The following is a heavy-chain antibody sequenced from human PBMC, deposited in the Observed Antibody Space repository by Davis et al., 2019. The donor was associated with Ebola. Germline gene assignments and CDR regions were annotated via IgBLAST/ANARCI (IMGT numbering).Heavy chain of an antibody. J-gene: IGHJ4*02. CDR2: ISWNSGSI. V-gene: IGHV3-9*01. D-gene: IGHD1-26*01. CDR3: AKDGVYSASNLFDY. Sequence: GGSLRLSCAASGFTFDDYAMHWVRQAPGKGLEWVSGISWNSGSIGYADSVKGRFTISRDNAKNSLYLRMNSLRAEDTALYYCAKDGVYSASNLFDYWGQGTLVTVSS. CDR1: GFTFDDYA.